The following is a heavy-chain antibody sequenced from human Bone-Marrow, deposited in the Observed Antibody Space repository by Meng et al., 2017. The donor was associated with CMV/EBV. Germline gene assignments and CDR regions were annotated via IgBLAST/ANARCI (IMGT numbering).Heavy chain of an antibody. V-gene: IGHV5-51*01. J-gene: IGHJ6*02. D-gene: IGHD4-11*01. CDR2: IYPGDSDT. Sequence: GESLKISCKGSGYSFTSYWIGWVRQMPGKGLEWMGIIYPGDSDTRYSPSFQGQVTISADKSISTAYLQWSSLKASDTAMYYCARLNSNSTGGYYGMDVWGQGTTVTVYS. CDR3: ARLNSNSTGGYYGMDV. CDR1: GYSFTSYW.